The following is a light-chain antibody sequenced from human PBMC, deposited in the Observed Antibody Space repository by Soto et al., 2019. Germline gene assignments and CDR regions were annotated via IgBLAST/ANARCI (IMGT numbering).Light chain of an antibody. V-gene: IGKV1-39*01. Sequence: DIQMTQSPSSLSESVGDRVTITCRASQYVDTYLNWYQQKPGKAPKLLIYGASSLQSGVSSRFSGIGSGTDFTLTISSLQPEDSATYYCQQSYRTPRSFGQGTKVEVK. CDR1: QYVDTY. CDR2: GAS. J-gene: IGKJ1*01. CDR3: QQSYRTPRS.